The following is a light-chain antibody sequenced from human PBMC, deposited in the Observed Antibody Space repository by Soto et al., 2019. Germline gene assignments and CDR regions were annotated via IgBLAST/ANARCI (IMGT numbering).Light chain of an antibody. CDR2: EVS. V-gene: IGLV2-14*01. J-gene: IGLJ1*01. CDR3: CSFTSITTAV. Sequence: ALTQPASVSWSLGQSLTISCTGTSSDVGAYNYVSWYQQQPVKAPKLMISEVSNRPSGVSNRSSGSKSGNTASLIISGMQAEDAADYYSCSFTSITTAVFGTGTKVTVL. CDR1: SSDVGAYNY.